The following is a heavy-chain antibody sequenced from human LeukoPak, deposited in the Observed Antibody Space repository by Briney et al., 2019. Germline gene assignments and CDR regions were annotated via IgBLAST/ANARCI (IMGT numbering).Heavy chain of an antibody. V-gene: IGHV3-48*01. CDR1: GFTFSSYR. Sequence: PGGSLRLSCAASGFTFSSYRMNWVRQAPGKGLEWVSYISSSSRTIYYADSVKGRFTISRDNAKNSLYLQMNSLRAEDTAVYYCAKDRPPYYYDSSGYSHHAFDIWGQGTMVTVSS. CDR3: AKDRPPYYYDSSGYSHHAFDI. CDR2: ISSSSRTI. J-gene: IGHJ3*02. D-gene: IGHD3-22*01.